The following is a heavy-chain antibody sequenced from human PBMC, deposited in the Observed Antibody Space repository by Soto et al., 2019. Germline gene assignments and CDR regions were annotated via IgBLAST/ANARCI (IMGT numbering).Heavy chain of an antibody. CDR1: GGSIISGGYY. V-gene: IGHV4-31*03. J-gene: IGHJ4*02. Sequence: QVQLQESGPGLVKPSQTLSLTCTVSGGSIISGGYYWSWIRQHPGKGLEWIGYIYYSGSTYYNPSLTSRVTISVDTSKNLFSLKLSSVTAADTAVYHCAREGSYTRIDYWGQGTLVTVSS. D-gene: IGHD3-10*01. CDR2: IYYSGST. CDR3: AREGSYTRIDY.